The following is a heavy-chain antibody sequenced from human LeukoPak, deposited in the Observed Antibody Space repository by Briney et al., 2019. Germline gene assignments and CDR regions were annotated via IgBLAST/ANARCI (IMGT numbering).Heavy chain of an antibody. CDR3: AGLLHTVTPFDY. D-gene: IGHD4-11*01. Sequence: PSETLSLTCTVSGGSISSSSYYWGWIRQPPGKGLEWIGSIYYSGSTYYNPSLKSRVTISVDTSKNQFSLKLSSVTAADTAVYYCAGLLHTVTPFDYWGQGTLVTVSS. CDR2: IYYSGST. CDR1: GGSISSSSYY. V-gene: IGHV4-39*01. J-gene: IGHJ4*02.